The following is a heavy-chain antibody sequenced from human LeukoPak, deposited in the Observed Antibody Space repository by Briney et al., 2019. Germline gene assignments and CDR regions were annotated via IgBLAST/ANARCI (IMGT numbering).Heavy chain of an antibody. J-gene: IGHJ6*03. CDR2: INHSGST. CDR1: GGSFSGYY. CDR3: ARVSNHDFWSGSSPYYYMDV. V-gene: IGHV4-34*01. Sequence: PSETLSLTCAVYGGSFSGYYWTWVRQPPGKGLEWIGEINHSGSTNYNPSLKSRVTISVDTSKNQFSLKLSSVTAADTAVYCCARVSNHDFWSGSSPYYYMDVWGKGTTVTLSS. D-gene: IGHD3-3*01.